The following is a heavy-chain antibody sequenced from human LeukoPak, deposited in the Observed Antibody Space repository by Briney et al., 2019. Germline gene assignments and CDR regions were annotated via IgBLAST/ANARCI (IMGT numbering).Heavy chain of an antibody. CDR3: ASLSRYIAAPDY. CDR2: IRYDGSNK. Sequence: GGSLRLSCAASGFTFSSYGMHWIRQAPGKGLEWVAFIRYDGSNKYYADSVKGRFTISRDNSKNTLYLQMNSLRAEDTAVYYCASLSRYIAAPDYWGQGTLVTVSS. CDR1: GFTFSSYG. J-gene: IGHJ4*02. V-gene: IGHV3-30*02. D-gene: IGHD6-13*01.